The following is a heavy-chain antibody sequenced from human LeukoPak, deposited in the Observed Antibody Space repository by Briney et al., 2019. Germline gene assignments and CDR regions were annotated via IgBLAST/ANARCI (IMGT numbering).Heavy chain of an antibody. CDR2: IIPIFGTA. D-gene: IGHD6-13*01. J-gene: IGHJ4*02. CDR3: ASTTIAAADHFDY. CDR1: GGTFSSYA. V-gene: IGHV1-69*05. Sequence: PVKVSCKASGGTFSSYAISWVRQAPGQGLEWMGRIIPIFGTANYAQKFQGRVTITTDEPTSTAYMELSSLRSEDTAVYYCASTTIAAADHFDYWGQGTLVTVSS.